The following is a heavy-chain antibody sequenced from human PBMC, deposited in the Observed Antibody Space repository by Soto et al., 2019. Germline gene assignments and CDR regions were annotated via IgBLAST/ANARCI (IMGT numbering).Heavy chain of an antibody. CDR3: AKDGAPRYCSGRSCHPAGAY. J-gene: IGHJ4*02. CDR2: ISHDGSNK. V-gene: IGHV3-30*18. CDR1: GFTFSNYG. D-gene: IGHD2-15*01. Sequence: QVQLVESGGGVVQPGRSLRLSCAGSGFTFSNYGLHWVRQPPGKGLEWVAFISHDGSNKYYADSVKGRFTISRDSSKSTLYLQMDSLRVEDTAVYYCAKDGAPRYCSGRSCHPAGAYWGQGTLVTVSS.